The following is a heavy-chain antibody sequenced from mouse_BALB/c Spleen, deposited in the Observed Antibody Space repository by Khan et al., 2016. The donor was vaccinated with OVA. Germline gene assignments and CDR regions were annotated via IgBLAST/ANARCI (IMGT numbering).Heavy chain of an antibody. J-gene: IGHJ3*01. V-gene: IGHV5-12-2*01. D-gene: IGHD1-1*02. CDR3: ARPSNSDNDYVIAY. Sequence: EVQLVESGGDLVQTGGSLKLSCAASGFTFSSYTMSWVRQTPEKRLEWVAFISNGGSCAYYPDTVKGRFTISRDNAKNTLYLQMRGLRSEDTAMYYCARPSNSDNDYVIAYWGQGTLVTVSA. CDR2: ISNGGSCA. CDR1: GFTFSSYT.